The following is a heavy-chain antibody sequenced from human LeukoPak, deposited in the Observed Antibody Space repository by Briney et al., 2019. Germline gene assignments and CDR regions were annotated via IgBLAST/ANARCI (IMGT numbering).Heavy chain of an antibody. CDR1: GFTVSSNY. D-gene: IGHD3-10*02. V-gene: IGHV3-53*01. J-gene: IGHJ4*02. CDR2: IYSGGDT. CDR3: ARVYNYVFDY. Sequence: GGSLRLPCAASGFTVSSNYMSWVRQAPGKGLEWVSFIYSGGDTSYADAVKGRFTISTDNSKNTLYLQMNSLRAEDTAVYYCARVYNYVFDYWGQGTLVTVSS.